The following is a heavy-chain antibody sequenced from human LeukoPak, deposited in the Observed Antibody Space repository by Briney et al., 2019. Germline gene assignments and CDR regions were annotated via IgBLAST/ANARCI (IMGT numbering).Heavy chain of an antibody. CDR2: IGSSPTTI. V-gene: IGHV3-48*01. Sequence: GGSLRLSCAASGFTFSSYSMSWVRQAPGKGLEWVSYIGSSPTTIFYADSVKGRFTISRDNAKNSLYLQMNSLRAEDTAMYYCARDHIAVAGPFDPWGQGTLVTVSS. CDR3: ARDHIAVAGPFDP. D-gene: IGHD6-19*01. J-gene: IGHJ5*02. CDR1: GFTFSSYS.